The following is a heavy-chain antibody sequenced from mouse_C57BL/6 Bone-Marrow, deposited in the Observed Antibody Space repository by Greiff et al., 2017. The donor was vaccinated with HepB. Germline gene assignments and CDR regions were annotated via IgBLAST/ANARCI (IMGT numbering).Heavy chain of an antibody. V-gene: IGHV1-55*01. CDR2: IYPGSGST. J-gene: IGHJ4*01. CDR1: GYTFTSYW. D-gene: IGHD1-1*01. Sequence: QVQLQQPGAELVKPGASVKMSCKASGYTFTSYWITWVKQRPGQGLEWIGDIYPGSGSTNYNEKFKSKATLTVDTSSSTAYMQLSSLTSEDSAVYYCARVRFTTVVALYFYAMDYWGQGTSVTVSS. CDR3: ARVRFTTVVALYFYAMDY.